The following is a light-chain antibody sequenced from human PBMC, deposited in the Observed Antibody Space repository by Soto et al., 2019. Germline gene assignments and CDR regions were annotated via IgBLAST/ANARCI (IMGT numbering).Light chain of an antibody. V-gene: IGKV1-33*01. Sequence: DIQMTQSPSSLSASVGDRVTITCQASQDISSYLNWYQQKPGKAPNLLIYHASSLETGVPSRFSGGGSGTDFTLTISSLQPEDIATYYCQQYDFLPRTFGQGPKVEIK. CDR3: QQYDFLPRT. J-gene: IGKJ1*01. CDR1: QDISSY. CDR2: HAS.